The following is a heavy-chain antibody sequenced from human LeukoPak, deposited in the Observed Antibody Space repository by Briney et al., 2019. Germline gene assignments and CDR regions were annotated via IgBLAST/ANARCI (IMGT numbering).Heavy chain of an antibody. CDR2: IYYSGST. CDR3: ARDDPRTAPDP. Sequence: SETLSLTCTVSGGSISSYYWSWIRQPPGKGLEWIGYIYYSGSTNYNPSLKSRVTISVDTSKNQFSLKLSSVTAADTAVYCCARDDPRTAPDPWGQGTLVTVSS. CDR1: GGSISSYY. V-gene: IGHV4-59*01. D-gene: IGHD5-18*01. J-gene: IGHJ5*02.